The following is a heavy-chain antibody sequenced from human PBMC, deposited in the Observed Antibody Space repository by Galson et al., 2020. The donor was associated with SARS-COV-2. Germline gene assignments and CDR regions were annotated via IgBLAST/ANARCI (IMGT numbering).Heavy chain of an antibody. CDR3: AKDHLTVAGTGDYYDYGMDV. CDR2: ISGSGGST. Sequence: ETLSLTCAASGFTFSSYAMSWVRQAPGKGLEWVSAISGSGGSTYYADSVKGRFTISRDNSKNTLYLQMNSLRAEDTAVYYCAKDHLTVAGTGDYYDYGMDVWGQGTTVTVSS. J-gene: IGHJ6*02. CDR1: GFTFSSYA. V-gene: IGHV3-23*01. D-gene: IGHD6-19*01.